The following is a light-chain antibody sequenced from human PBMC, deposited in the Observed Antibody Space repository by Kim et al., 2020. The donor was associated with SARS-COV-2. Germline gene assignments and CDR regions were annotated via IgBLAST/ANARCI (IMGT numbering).Light chain of an antibody. CDR3: QQRGNWPT. Sequence: SLSPGERATLSCRASQSVSTYLAWYQQKPDQSPRLLIYDASNRATGIPARFSGSGSGTDFTLTISSLEPEDFAVYYCQQRGNWPTFGQGTRLEIK. CDR2: DAS. CDR1: QSVSTY. J-gene: IGKJ5*01. V-gene: IGKV3-11*01.